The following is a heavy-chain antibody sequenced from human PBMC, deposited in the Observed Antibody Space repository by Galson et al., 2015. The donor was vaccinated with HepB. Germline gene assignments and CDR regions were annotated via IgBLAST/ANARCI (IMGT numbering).Heavy chain of an antibody. CDR2: ISAYNGNT. D-gene: IGHD5-12*01. CDR1: GYTFTSYG. V-gene: IGHV1-18*01. Sequence: SVKVSCKASGYTFTSYGISWVRQAPGQGLEWMGWISAYNGNTNYAQKLQGRVTMTTDTSTSTAYMELRSLRSDDTAVYYCARTPHIGDYDSSPWYFDLWGRGTLVTVSS. J-gene: IGHJ2*01. CDR3: ARTPHIGDYDSSPWYFDL.